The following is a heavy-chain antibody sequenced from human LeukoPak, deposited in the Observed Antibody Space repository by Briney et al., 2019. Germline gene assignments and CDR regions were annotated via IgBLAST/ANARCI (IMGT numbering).Heavy chain of an antibody. J-gene: IGHJ4*02. CDR3: VRDLGRGSYWEYYFDY. V-gene: IGHV4-4*02. Sequence: PSETLSLTCAVSGGSISSSNWWSWVRQPPGKGLEWIGEIFHSGSVNYNPSLKSRVTISVDNSKNQFSLRLSSVTAADTAVYYCVRDLGRGSYWEYYFDYWGQGTLVTVSS. CDR1: GGSISSSNW. CDR2: IFHSGSV. D-gene: IGHD1-26*01.